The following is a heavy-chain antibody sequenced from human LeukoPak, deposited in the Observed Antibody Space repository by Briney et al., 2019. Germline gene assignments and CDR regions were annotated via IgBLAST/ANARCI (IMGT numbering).Heavy chain of an antibody. CDR1: GFTVSSNY. CDR3: ARVDYYDSSGYSHYYYGMDV. Sequence: GGSLRLSCAASGFTVSSNYMSWVRQAPGKGLEWVSVIYSGGSTYYADSVKGRFTISRDNSKNTLYLQMNSLRAEDTAVYYCARVDYYDSSGYSHYYYGMDVWGQGTTVTVSS. J-gene: IGHJ6*02. CDR2: IYSGGST. D-gene: IGHD3-22*01. V-gene: IGHV3-66*01.